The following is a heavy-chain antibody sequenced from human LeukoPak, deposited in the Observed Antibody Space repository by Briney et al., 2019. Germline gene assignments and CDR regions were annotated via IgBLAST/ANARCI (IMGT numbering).Heavy chain of an antibody. CDR3: ARASRDGYNQNFDY. J-gene: IGHJ4*02. CDR1: GYSFTDYW. Sequence: GESLRISCKGSGYSFTDYWIGWVRQMPGKGLEWMCIINPGDSDTRYSPSFRGQVTISADKSISTSYLQWSSLQASDTAIYYCARASRDGYNQNFDYWGQGTQVTVSS. V-gene: IGHV5-51*01. CDR2: INPGDSDT. D-gene: IGHD5-24*01.